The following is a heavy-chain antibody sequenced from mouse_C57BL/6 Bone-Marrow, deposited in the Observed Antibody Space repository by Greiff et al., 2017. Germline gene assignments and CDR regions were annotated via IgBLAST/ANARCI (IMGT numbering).Heavy chain of an antibody. CDR3: ARLRGVVDPRYFDV. Sequence: QVQLQQSGPELVKPGASVKISCKASGYAFSSSWMNWVKQRPGKGLEWIGRIYPGDGDTNYNGKFKGKATLTADKSSSTAYMQLSSLTSEDSAVYFCARLRGVVDPRYFDVWGTGTTVTVSS. CDR1: GYAFSSSW. V-gene: IGHV1-82*01. J-gene: IGHJ1*03. D-gene: IGHD1-1*01. CDR2: IYPGDGDT.